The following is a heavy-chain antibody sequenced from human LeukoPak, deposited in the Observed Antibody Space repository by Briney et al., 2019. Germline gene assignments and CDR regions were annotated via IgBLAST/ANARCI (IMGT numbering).Heavy chain of an antibody. CDR3: ARGRYMIVTKAMVRGVGGGFDY. J-gene: IGHJ4*02. Sequence: SETLSLTCTVSGGSISSGGYYWSWIRQHPGKGLEWIGYIYYSGSTYYNPSLKSRVTISVDTSKNQFSLKLSSVTAADTAVYYCARGRYMIVTKAMVRGVGGGFDYWGQGTLVTVSS. V-gene: IGHV4-31*03. CDR1: GGSISSGGYY. D-gene: IGHD3-10*01. CDR2: IYYSGST.